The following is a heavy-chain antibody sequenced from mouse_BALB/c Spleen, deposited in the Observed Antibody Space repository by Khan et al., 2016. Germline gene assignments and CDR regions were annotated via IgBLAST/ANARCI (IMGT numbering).Heavy chain of an antibody. CDR3: ARYDGSTYVRAMDY. CDR1: GDSITSGY. J-gene: IGHJ4*01. CDR2: ISYSGST. Sequence: EVQLQESGPSLVKPSQTLSLTCSVTGDSITSGYWNWIRKFPGIKLEYMGYISYSGSTYYNPSLKSRISITRDTSKNQYSLQLISVTTEDTATYYCARYDGSTYVRAMDYWGQGTSVTGSS. D-gene: IGHD1-1*01. V-gene: IGHV3-8*02.